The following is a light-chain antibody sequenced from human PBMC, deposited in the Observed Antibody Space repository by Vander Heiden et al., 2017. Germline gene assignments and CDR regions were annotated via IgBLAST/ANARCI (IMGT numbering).Light chain of an antibody. CDR3: QQYGSSPGT. Sequence: EIVLTQSPGTLSLSPGERATLSCRASQSVSSSYLAWYQQKPGQAPRLLIYGASSRATGIPDRLSGSGSGTDFTLTIRSLEPEDFAVYYCQQYGSSPGTFGQGTKVEIK. CDR1: QSVSSSY. J-gene: IGKJ1*01. CDR2: GAS. V-gene: IGKV3-20*01.